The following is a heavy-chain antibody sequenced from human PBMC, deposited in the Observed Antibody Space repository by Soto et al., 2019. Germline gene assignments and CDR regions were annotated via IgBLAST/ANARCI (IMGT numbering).Heavy chain of an antibody. Sequence: ASVNVSCKASGYTFTGYYMHWVRQAPGQGLEGMGWINPNSGGTNYAQKFQGWVTMTRDTSISTAYMELSRLRSDDTAVYYCARCIIAAAYLCMDVWGQGTTVTVSS. D-gene: IGHD6-13*01. CDR2: INPNSGGT. CDR1: GYTFTGYY. V-gene: IGHV1-2*04. J-gene: IGHJ6*02. CDR3: ARCIIAAAYLCMDV.